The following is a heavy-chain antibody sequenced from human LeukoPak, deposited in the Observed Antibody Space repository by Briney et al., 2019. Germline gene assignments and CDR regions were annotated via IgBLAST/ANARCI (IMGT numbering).Heavy chain of an antibody. V-gene: IGHV3-30*04. CDR2: IPYDGHNK. Sequence: GGSLRLSCAASGFTFSSYAMHWVRQAPGKGLEWVAVIPYDGHNKYYADSVKGRFTISRDNSKNTLYLQMNSLRAEDTAVYYCARLLVGATGDAFDIWGQGTMVTVSS. CDR1: GFTFSSYA. CDR3: ARLLVGATGDAFDI. J-gene: IGHJ3*02. D-gene: IGHD1-26*01.